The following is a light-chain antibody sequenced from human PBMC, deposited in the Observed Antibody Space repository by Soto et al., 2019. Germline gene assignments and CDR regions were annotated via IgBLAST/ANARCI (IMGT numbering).Light chain of an antibody. CDR2: DVS. Sequence: QSALTQPASVSGSPGQSITISCTGTSSDVGGYNYVSWYQQHPGKAPKLMIYDVSNRPSWVSNRFSGSKSGNTASLTISGLQPEDEADYYCSSYTSRSTVVFGGGTKLTVL. V-gene: IGLV2-14*01. CDR1: SSDVGGYNY. CDR3: SSYTSRSTVV. J-gene: IGLJ2*01.